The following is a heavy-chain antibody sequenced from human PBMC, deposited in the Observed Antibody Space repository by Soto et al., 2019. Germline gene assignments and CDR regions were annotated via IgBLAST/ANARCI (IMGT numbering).Heavy chain of an antibody. CDR3: ARDHGSGYYYGMDV. CDR2: IIPIFGTA. CDR1: GGTFSSYA. Sequence: ASVKVSCKASGGTFSSYAISWVRQAPGQGLEWMGGIIPIFGTANYAQKFQGRVTITADESTRTAYMELSSLRSEDTAVYYCARDHGSGYYYGMDVWGQGTTVTVSS. J-gene: IGHJ6*02. D-gene: IGHD3-10*01. V-gene: IGHV1-69*13.